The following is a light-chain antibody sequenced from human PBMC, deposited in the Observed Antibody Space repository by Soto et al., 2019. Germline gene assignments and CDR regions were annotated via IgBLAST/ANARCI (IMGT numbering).Light chain of an antibody. J-gene: IGLJ2*01. CDR1: SSNIENNA. V-gene: IGLV1-36*01. Sequence: QLVLTQPPSVSEAPGQRVTISCSGSSSNIENNAVNWYQQLPGKAPKLLIYYDDLLPSGVSDRFSGSKSGASASLAISGLQSEDEANYYCAAWDDSLNGPVFGGGTKLTVL. CDR2: YDD. CDR3: AAWDDSLNGPV.